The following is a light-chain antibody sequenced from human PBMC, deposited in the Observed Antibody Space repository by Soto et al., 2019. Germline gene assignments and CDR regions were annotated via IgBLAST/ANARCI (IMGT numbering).Light chain of an antibody. J-gene: IGLJ1*01. V-gene: IGLV2-14*01. CDR1: SGDIGSYDY. Sequence: QSALTQPASVSGSRGQSITISCTGTSGDIGSYDYVSWYQRHPGKAPKLIIYDVSNRPSGVSNRFSGSKSGNTASLTISGLQAEDEADYYCSSYTSSSTPYVFGTETKLTV. CDR3: SSYTSSSTPYV. CDR2: DVS.